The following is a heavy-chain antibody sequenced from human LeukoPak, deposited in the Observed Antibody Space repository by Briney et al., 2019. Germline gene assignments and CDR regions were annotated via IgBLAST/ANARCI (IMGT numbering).Heavy chain of an antibody. CDR3: ARDQGTMVRGVLAP. V-gene: IGHV4-4*07. Sequence: LETLSLTCTVSGGSISSYYWSWIRQPAGKGLEWIGRIYTSGSTNYNPSLKSRVTMSVDTSKNQFSLKLSSVTAADTAVYYCARDQGTMVRGVLAPWGQGTLVTVSS. J-gene: IGHJ5*02. CDR1: GGSISSYY. D-gene: IGHD3-10*01. CDR2: IYTSGST.